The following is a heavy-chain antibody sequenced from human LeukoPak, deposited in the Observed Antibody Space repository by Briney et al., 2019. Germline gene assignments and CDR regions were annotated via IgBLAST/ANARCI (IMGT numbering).Heavy chain of an antibody. Sequence: GGSLRLSCAASGFTFSSYEMNWVRQTPGKGLEWLSYISSNGGTIYYADSVKGRFTISRDNAKSSLYLQMNGLRAEDTAVYYCARDLPLVSLDYWGQGTLVTVSS. J-gene: IGHJ4*02. CDR1: GFTFSSYE. D-gene: IGHD2-21*01. CDR3: ARDLPLVSLDY. CDR2: ISSNGGTI. V-gene: IGHV3-48*03.